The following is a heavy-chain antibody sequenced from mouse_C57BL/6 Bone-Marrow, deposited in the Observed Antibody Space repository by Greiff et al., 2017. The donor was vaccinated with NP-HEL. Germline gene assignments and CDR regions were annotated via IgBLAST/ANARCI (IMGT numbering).Heavy chain of an antibody. D-gene: IGHD2-3*01. CDR3: ARGPLDGYYPAWFAY. CDR1: GYSITSGYD. CDR2: ISYSGST. V-gene: IGHV3-1*01. Sequence: EVKLQESGPGMVKPSQLLSLTCTVTGYSITSGYDWHWIRHFPGNKLEWMGYISYSGSTNYNPSLKSRISITHDTSKNHFFLKLNSVTTEDTATYYCARGPLDGYYPAWFAYWGQGTLVTVSA. J-gene: IGHJ3*01.